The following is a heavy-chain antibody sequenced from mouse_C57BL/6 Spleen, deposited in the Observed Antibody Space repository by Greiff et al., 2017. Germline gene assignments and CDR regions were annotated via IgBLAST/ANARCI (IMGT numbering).Heavy chain of an antibody. J-gene: IGHJ2*01. CDR1: GYTFTSYW. CDR3: ARSDDDDGGGYFDY. CDR2: IDPSDSYT. Sequence: VQLQQPGAELVMPGASVKLSCKASGYTFTSYWMHWVKQRPGQGLEWIGEIDPSDSYTNYNQKFKGKSTLTVDKSSSTAYMQLSSLTSEDSAVYYCARSDDDDGGGYFDYWGQGTTLTVSS. V-gene: IGHV1-69*01. D-gene: IGHD2-4*01.